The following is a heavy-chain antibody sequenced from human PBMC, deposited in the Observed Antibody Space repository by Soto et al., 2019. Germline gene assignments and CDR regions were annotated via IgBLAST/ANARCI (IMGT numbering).Heavy chain of an antibody. V-gene: IGHV5-51*01. CDR2: IYPGDSDT. CDR1: GYSFTSYW. D-gene: IGHD3-3*01. J-gene: IGHJ6*03. CDR3: ARLVVGSIFGVSRLGYMDV. Sequence: PGESLKISCKGSGYSFTSYWIGWVRQMPGKGLEWMGIIYPGDSDTRYSPSFQGQVTISADKSISTAYLQWSSLKASDTAMYYCARLVVGSIFGVSRLGYMDVWGKGTTVTVSS.